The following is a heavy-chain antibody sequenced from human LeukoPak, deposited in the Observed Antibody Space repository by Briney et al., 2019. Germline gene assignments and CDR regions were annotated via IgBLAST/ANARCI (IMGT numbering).Heavy chain of an antibody. CDR3: ARSRGSSGSYPFDY. CDR1: GFTFSNYW. Sequence: GGSLRLSCAASGFTFSNYWMSWVRQAPGKGLEWVANIKQDGSEKHYVDSVKGRFAISRDNAKNSLFLQMNSLRAEDTAVYYCARSRGSSGSYPFDYWGQGNLDTVSS. CDR2: IKQDGSEK. V-gene: IGHV3-7*01. J-gene: IGHJ4*02. D-gene: IGHD1-26*01.